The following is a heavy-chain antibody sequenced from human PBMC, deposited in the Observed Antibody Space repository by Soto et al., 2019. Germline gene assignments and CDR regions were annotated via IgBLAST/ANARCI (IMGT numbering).Heavy chain of an antibody. J-gene: IGHJ6*02. CDR2: IKQDGSEK. D-gene: IGHD2-2*01. CDR3: ARDIVVVPAAIPYYGMDV. Sequence: GGSLRLSCAASGFTFSSYWMSWVRQAPGKGLEWVANIKQDGSEKYYVDSVKGRFTISRDNAKNSLYLQMNSLRAEDTAVYYCARDIVVVPAAIPYYGMDVWGQGITVTVSS. CDR1: GFTFSSYW. V-gene: IGHV3-7*03.